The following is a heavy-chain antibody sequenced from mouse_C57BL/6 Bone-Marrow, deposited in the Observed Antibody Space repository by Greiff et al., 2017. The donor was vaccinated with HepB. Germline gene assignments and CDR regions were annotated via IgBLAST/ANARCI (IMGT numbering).Heavy chain of an antibody. CDR2: ISGGGGNT. J-gene: IGHJ3*01. V-gene: IGHV5-9*01. CDR1: GFTFSSYT. CDR3: ARRKLGLAWFAY. Sequence: EVKLVESGGGLVKPGGSLKLSCAASGFTFSSYTMSWVRQTPEKRLEWVATISGGGGNTYYPDSVKGRFTISRDNAKNTLYLQMSSLRSEDTALYYCARRKLGLAWFAYWGQVTLVTVSA. D-gene: IGHD4-1*01.